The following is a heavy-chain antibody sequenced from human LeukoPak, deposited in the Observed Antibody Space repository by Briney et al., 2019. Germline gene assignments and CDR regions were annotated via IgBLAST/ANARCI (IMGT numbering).Heavy chain of an antibody. Sequence: WASVKVSCKTSGYSFTNYDISWVRQAPGQGLEWMGWISAHQNNTTYAQKFQGRVTMTTDTSTNTAYMELRSLTSDDTAVYYCARDGSITGPFLDAFDIWGLGTMVTVSS. CDR1: GYSFTNYD. J-gene: IGHJ3*02. V-gene: IGHV1-18*01. D-gene: IGHD1-20*01. CDR3: ARDGSITGPFLDAFDI. CDR2: ISAHQNNT.